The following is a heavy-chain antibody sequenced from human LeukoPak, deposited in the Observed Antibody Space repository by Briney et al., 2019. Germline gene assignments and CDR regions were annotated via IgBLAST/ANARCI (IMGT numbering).Heavy chain of an antibody. CDR2: ISAYNGNT. CDR3: ARDNSVEDTAWWFDP. V-gene: IGHV1-18*04. J-gene: IGHJ5*02. Sequence: ASVKVSCKTSGYSFTDYYMHWVRQAPGQGLEWMGWISAYNGNTNYAQKLQGRVTMTTDTSTSTAYMELSSLRSEDTAVYYCARDNSVEDTAWWFDPWGQGTLVTVSS. D-gene: IGHD4-23*01. CDR1: GYSFTDYY.